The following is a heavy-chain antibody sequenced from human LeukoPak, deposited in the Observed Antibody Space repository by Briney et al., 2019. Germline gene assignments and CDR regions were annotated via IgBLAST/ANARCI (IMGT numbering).Heavy chain of an antibody. CDR3: AKGYYGSGSYGWFDY. V-gene: IGHV3-21*04. D-gene: IGHD3-10*01. CDR1: GFTFRSYS. J-gene: IGHJ4*02. CDR2: ISSSSSYI. Sequence: PGGSLRLSCAASGFTFRSYSMNWVRQAPGKGLECVSSISSSSSYIQYADSVKGRFTISRDNAKNSLYLQMNSLRAEDTAVYSCAKGYYGSGSYGWFDYWGQGTLVTVSS.